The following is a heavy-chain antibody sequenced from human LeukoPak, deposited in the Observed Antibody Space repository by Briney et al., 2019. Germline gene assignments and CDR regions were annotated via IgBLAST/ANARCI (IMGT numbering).Heavy chain of an antibody. CDR2: IYSGGST. Sequence: GGPLRLSCAASGFSVSSNYMSWVRQAPGKGLEWVSVIYSGGSTYYADSVKGRFTISRDNSKNTLYLQMNSLRAEDTAVYYCARGLGYSSGWYFDYWGQGTLVTVSS. CDR1: GFSVSSNY. V-gene: IGHV3-66*02. J-gene: IGHJ4*02. CDR3: ARGLGYSSGWYFDY. D-gene: IGHD6-19*01.